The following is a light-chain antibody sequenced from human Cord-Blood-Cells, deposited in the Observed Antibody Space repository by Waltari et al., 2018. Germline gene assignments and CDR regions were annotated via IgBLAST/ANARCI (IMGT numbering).Light chain of an antibody. CDR2: EGS. V-gene: IGLV2-23*01. J-gene: IGLJ3*02. CDR3: CSYAGSSTWV. CDR1: SSDVGSYNL. Sequence: SALTQPASVSGSPGQSITISCTGTSSDVGSYNLVSWYQQPPGKAPKLMSYEGSKRPSGVSNRFSGSKSGNTASLTISGLQAEDEADYYCCSYAGSSTWVFGGGTKLTVL.